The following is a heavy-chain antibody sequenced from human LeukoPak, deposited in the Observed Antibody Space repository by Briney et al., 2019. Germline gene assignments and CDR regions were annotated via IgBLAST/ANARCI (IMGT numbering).Heavy chain of an antibody. CDR2: INHSGST. D-gene: IGHD1-26*01. V-gene: IGHV4-34*01. CDR3: ARGVGGASGYYYYGMDV. Sequence: SETLSLTCAVYGGSFSGYYWSWIRQPPGKGLEWIGEINHSGSTNYNPSLKSRVTISVDTSKNQFSLKPSSVTAADTAVYYCARGVGGASGYYYYGMDVWGQGTTVTVSS. J-gene: IGHJ6*02. CDR1: GGSFSGYY.